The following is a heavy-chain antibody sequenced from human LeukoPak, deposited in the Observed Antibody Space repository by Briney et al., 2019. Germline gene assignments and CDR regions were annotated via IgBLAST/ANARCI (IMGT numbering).Heavy chain of an antibody. CDR1: GFTFSSYS. D-gene: IGHD3-22*01. CDR2: ISSSSSYI. CDR3: ARDHYYDSSGYYYKRLFDI. Sequence: GGSLRLSCAASGFTFSSYSMNWVRQAPGKGLEWVSSISSSSSYIYYADSVKGRFTISRDNAKNSLYLQMNSLRAEDTAVYYCARDHYYDSSGYYYKRLFDIWGQGTMVTVSS. J-gene: IGHJ3*02. V-gene: IGHV3-21*01.